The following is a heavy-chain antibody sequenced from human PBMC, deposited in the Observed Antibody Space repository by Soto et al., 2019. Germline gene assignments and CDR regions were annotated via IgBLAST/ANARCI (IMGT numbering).Heavy chain of an antibody. CDR3: ARGSPRYLAYYYYMDV. CDR2: INHSGST. D-gene: IGHD1-1*01. V-gene: IGHV4-34*01. J-gene: IGHJ6*03. CDR1: GGSFSGYY. Sequence: SETLSLTCAVYGGSFSGYYWSWIRQPPGKGLEWIGEINHSGSTNYNPSLKSRVTISVDTSKNQFSLKLSSVTAADTAVYYCARGSPRYLAYYYYMDVWGKGTTVTVSS.